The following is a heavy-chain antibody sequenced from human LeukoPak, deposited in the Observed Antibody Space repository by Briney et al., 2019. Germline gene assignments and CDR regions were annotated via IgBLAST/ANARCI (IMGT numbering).Heavy chain of an antibody. Sequence: GGSLTLSCAPSGFTFSSYSMNWVRQAPGKGLKWVSSISSSSSYIYYADSVTGRFTISRDNAKNSLYLQMNSLRAEDTAVYYCARDDSSGYYQDYWGQGTLVTVSS. CDR1: GFTFSSYS. CDR3: ARDDSSGYYQDY. CDR2: ISSSSSYI. J-gene: IGHJ4*02. V-gene: IGHV3-21*01. D-gene: IGHD3-22*01.